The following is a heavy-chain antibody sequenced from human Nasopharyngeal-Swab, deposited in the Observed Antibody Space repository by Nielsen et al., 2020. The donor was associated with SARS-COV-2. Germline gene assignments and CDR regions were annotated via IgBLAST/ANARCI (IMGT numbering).Heavy chain of an antibody. CDR1: GYTFTSYY. J-gene: IGHJ4*02. CDR2: INPSGGST. V-gene: IGHV1-46*01. D-gene: IGHD3-3*01. Sequence: ASVKVSCKASGYTFTSYYMHWVRQAPGQGLEWMGIINPSGGSTSYAQKFQGRVTMSRDTSTSTVYMELSSLRSEDTAVYYCARGGSTISADPGPDYWGQGTLVTVSS. CDR3: ARGGSTISADPGPDY.